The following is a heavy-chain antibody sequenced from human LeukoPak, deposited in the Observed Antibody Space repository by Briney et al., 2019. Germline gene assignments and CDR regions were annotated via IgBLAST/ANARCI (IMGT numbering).Heavy chain of an antibody. CDR2: INPNSGGT. D-gene: IGHD1-26*01. J-gene: IGHJ4*02. V-gene: IGHV1-2*02. Sequence: ASVKVSCKASVYTFTDYYMHWVRQAPGQGLEWMGWINPNSGGTNYAQKFQGRVTMTRDTSISTAYMELSRLRSDDTAVYYCVPSKWELLLGAYWGQGTLVTVSS. CDR3: VPSKWELLLGAY. CDR1: VYTFTDYY.